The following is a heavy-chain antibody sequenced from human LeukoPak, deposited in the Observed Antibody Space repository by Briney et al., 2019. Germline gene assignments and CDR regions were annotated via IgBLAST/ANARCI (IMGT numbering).Heavy chain of an antibody. J-gene: IGHJ4*02. CDR1: GFTFSSYW. V-gene: IGHV3-7*01. CDR3: ARWNKGYSYGYGYYFDY. Sequence: PGGSLRLSCAASGFTFSSYWMSWVRQAPGKGLEWVANIKQDGSEKYYADSVKGRFTISRDNAKNSLYLQMNSLRAEDTAVYYCARWNKGYSYGYGYYFDYWGQGTLVTVSS. CDR2: IKQDGSEK. D-gene: IGHD5-18*01.